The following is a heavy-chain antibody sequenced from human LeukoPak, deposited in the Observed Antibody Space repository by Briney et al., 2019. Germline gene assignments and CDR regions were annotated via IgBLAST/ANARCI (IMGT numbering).Heavy chain of an antibody. CDR3: AKSPQLGWFDP. D-gene: IGHD6-13*01. V-gene: IGHV3-23*01. J-gene: IGHJ5*02. CDR2: ISGSGGST. Sequence: GGSLRLSCAGFGFTFNNYAMHWVRQAPGKGLEWVSAISGSGGSTYYADSVKGRFTISRDNSKNTLYLQMNSLRAEDTAVYYCAKSPQLGWFDPWGQGTLVTVSS. CDR1: GFTFNNYA.